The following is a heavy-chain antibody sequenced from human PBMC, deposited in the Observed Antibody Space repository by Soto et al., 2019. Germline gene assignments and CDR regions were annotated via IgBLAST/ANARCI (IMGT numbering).Heavy chain of an antibody. CDR1: GFTFSSYA. V-gene: IGHV3-23*01. Sequence: GGSLRLSCAASGFTFSSYAMSWVRQAPGKGLEWVSAISGSGGSTYYADSVKGRFTISRDNSKNTLYLQMNSLRAEDTAVYYCAKYLSGLLLLYYFDYWGQGTLVTVPQ. CDR2: ISGSGGST. CDR3: AKYLSGLLLLYYFDY. D-gene: IGHD2-15*01. J-gene: IGHJ4*02.